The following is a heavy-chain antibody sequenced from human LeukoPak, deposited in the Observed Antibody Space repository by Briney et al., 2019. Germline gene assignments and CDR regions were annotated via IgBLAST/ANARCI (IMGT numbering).Heavy chain of an antibody. D-gene: IGHD3-16*02. CDR3: ARVERDYVWGSYRPFDY. J-gene: IGHJ4*02. V-gene: IGHV4-4*02. Sequence: SETLSLTCAVSGGSISSSNWWSWVRQPPGKGLEWIGEIYHSGSTNYNPSLKSRVTTSVDKSKNQFSLKLSSVTAADTAVYYCARVERDYVWGSYRPFDYWGQGTLVTVSS. CDR1: GGSISSSNW. CDR2: IYHSGST.